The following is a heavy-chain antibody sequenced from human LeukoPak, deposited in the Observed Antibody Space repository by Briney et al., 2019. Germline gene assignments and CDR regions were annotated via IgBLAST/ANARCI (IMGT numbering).Heavy chain of an antibody. D-gene: IGHD1-26*01. CDR2: IYYSGST. J-gene: IGHJ4*02. V-gene: IGHV4-59*08. CDR1: GGSISSYY. CDR3: ASLRERSYYARGFDY. Sequence: SETLSLTCTVSGGSISSYYWSWIRQPPGKGLEWIGYIYYSGSTNYKSSLKSRVTISVDTSKNQFSLKLSSVTAADTAVYHCASLRERSYYARGFDYWGRGTLVTVSS.